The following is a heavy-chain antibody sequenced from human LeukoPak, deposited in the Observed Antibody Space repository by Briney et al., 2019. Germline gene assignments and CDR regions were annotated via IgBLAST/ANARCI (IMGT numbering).Heavy chain of an antibody. V-gene: IGHV3-21*01. CDR2: ISSSSSYI. CDR1: GFTFDDYA. D-gene: IGHD1-26*01. J-gene: IGHJ4*02. CDR3: ARGGDSGSHDY. Sequence: GGFLRLSCAASGFTFDDYAMHWVRQAPGKGLEWVSSISSSSSYIYYADSVKGRFTISRDNAKNSLYLQMNSLRAEDTAVYYCARGGDSGSHDYWGQGTLVTVSS.